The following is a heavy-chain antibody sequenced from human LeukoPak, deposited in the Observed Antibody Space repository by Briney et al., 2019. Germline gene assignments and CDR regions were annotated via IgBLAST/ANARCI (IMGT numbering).Heavy chain of an antibody. CDR1: GGSISSYY. J-gene: IGHJ4*02. V-gene: IGHV4-59*01. D-gene: IGHD2-8*01. CDR3: ARAPVLYYFDY. CDR2: IYNSGTT. Sequence: SETLSLTCTVSGGSISSYYWSWIRQPPGKGLEWIGYIYNSGTTDYNPSLKSRVTISVDTSKNRFSLKVNSVTAADTAVYYCARAPVLYYFDYWGQGTLVTVSS.